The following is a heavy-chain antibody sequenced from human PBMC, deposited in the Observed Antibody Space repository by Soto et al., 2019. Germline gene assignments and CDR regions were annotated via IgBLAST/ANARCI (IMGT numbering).Heavy chain of an antibody. CDR3: ARHFIDRGELSLDEYFDY. CDR2: IYYSGST. CDR1: GGSISSSSYY. D-gene: IGHD3-16*02. V-gene: IGHV4-39*01. Sequence: QLQLQESGPGLVKPSETLSLTCTVSGGSISSSSYYWGWIRQPPGKGLEWIGSIYYSGSTYYNPSLKSRVTISVDTSKNQFSLKLSSVTAADTAVYYCARHFIDRGELSLDEYFDYWGQGTLVTVSP. J-gene: IGHJ4*02.